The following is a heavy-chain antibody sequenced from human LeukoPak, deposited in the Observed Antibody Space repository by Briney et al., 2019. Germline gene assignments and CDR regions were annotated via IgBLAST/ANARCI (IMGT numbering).Heavy chain of an antibody. J-gene: IGHJ6*03. Sequence: PSETLSLTCTVSGGSISSSSYYWGWIRQPPGKGLEWIGEINHSGSTNYNPSLKSRVTISVDTSKNQFSLKLSSVTAADTAVYYCARRRRYCSSTSCQQNQHYYYYMDVWGKGTTVTVSS. D-gene: IGHD2-2*01. CDR3: ARRRRYCSSTSCQQNQHYYYYMDV. V-gene: IGHV4-39*07. CDR2: INHSGST. CDR1: GGSISSSSYY.